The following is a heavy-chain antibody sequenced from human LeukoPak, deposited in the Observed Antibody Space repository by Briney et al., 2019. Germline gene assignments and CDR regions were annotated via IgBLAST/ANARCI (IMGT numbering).Heavy chain of an antibody. V-gene: IGHV3-30*14. CDR2: ISYDGSNK. CDR1: GFTFSSYA. CDR3: ARGGRTDSGSYPYGMDV. J-gene: IGHJ6*02. D-gene: IGHD3-10*01. Sequence: GGSLRLSCAASGFTFSSYAMHWVRQAPGKGLEWVAVISYDGSNKYYADSVKGRFTISTDSSKNTLYLQMNSLRDEDTSVYYCARGGRTDSGSYPYGMDVWGQGATVTVSS.